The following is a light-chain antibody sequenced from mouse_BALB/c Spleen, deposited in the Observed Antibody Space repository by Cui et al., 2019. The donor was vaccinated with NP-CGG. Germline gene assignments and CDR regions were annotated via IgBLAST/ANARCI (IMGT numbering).Light chain of an antibody. Sequence: QAVVTEESALTTSPGETVTPTCRSSTGAVTTSNYANWVQENPDHLFTGLIGGTNNRAPGVPARFSGSLIGDKAALTITGAQTKDEAIYFCALWYSNHWVFGGGTKLTVL. CDR3: ALWYSNHWV. CDR1: TGAVTTSNY. J-gene: IGLJ1*01. CDR2: GTN. V-gene: IGLV1*01.